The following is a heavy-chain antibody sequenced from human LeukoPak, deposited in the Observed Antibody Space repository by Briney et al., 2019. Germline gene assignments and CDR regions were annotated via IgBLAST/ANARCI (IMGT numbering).Heavy chain of an antibody. CDR3: ARGHWRLYSKRDDAFDI. CDR1: GGSFSGYY. Sequence: SETLSLTCAVYGGSFSGYYWSWIRQPPGKGLEWIGEINHSGSTNYNPSLKSRVTILVDTSKNQFSLKLSSVTAADTAVYYCARGHWRLYSKRDDAFDIWGQGTMVTVSS. V-gene: IGHV4-34*01. J-gene: IGHJ3*02. CDR2: INHSGST. D-gene: IGHD6-13*01.